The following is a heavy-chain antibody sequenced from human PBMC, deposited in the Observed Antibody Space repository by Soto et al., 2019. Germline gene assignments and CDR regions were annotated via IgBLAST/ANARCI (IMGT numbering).Heavy chain of an antibody. CDR2: IIPIFGTA. Sequence: SVKVSCKASGGTFSSYAISWVRQAPGQGLEWMGGIIPIFGTANYAQKFQGRVTITADESTSTAYMELSSLRSEDTAVYYCARDTGRGYSYGYYGYWGQGTLVTVSS. J-gene: IGHJ4*02. CDR1: GGTFSSYA. D-gene: IGHD5-18*01. CDR3: ARDTGRGYSYGYYGY. V-gene: IGHV1-69*13.